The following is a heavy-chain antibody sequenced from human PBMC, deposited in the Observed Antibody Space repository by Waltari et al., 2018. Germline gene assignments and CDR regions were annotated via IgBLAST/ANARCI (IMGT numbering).Heavy chain of an antibody. CDR1: GFTFSNTW. Sequence: EVQLVESGGGLVNPGGSLRVACAASGFTFSNTWMDRVRQAPGKGLEWIARSKTQSDGGGATYYAAPVTGRFTVSRDDSKNMLYLQMSSLKTEDTAMYYCTTDQGDSYTFYSFDYWGQGTLVTVSS. V-gene: IGHV3-15*01. D-gene: IGHD3-16*02. CDR2: SKTQSDGGGAT. J-gene: IGHJ4*02. CDR3: TTDQGDSYTFYSFDY.